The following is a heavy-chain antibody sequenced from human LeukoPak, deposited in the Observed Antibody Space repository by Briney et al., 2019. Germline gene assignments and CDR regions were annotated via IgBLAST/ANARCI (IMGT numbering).Heavy chain of an antibody. Sequence: GASVKVSCKASGYTFTGYYMHWVRQAPGQGLEWMGWINPNSGGTNYAQKFQGRVTITRDMSTSTVYMELNSLRSEDTAVYYCARDWALTGTLLYWGQGTLVTVSS. J-gene: IGHJ4*02. CDR1: GYTFTGYY. V-gene: IGHV1-2*02. D-gene: IGHD1/OR15-1a*01. CDR2: INPNSGGT. CDR3: ARDWALTGTLLY.